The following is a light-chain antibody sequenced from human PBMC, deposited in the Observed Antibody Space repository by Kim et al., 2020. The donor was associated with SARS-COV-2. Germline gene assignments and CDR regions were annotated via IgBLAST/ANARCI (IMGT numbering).Light chain of an antibody. Sequence: SVTLSCTGTSSDVGVSNSGSWYQQHPGKAPKLMIYDVSKRPSGVPDRFSCSKSGKTASLTISGLQAEDEADYYCCSYAGSYTNYVFGTGTKVTVL. CDR3: CSYAGSYTNYV. CDR2: DVS. J-gene: IGLJ1*01. V-gene: IGLV2-11*01. CDR1: SSDVGVSNS.